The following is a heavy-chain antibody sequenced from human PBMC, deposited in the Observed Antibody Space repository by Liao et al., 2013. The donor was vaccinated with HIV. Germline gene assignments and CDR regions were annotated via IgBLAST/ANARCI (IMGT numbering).Heavy chain of an antibody. CDR3: ARHIAGSDHYYYFHMDV. V-gene: IGHV4-61*02. CDR1: GDSISSGSYY. CDR2: IYRSGST. J-gene: IGHJ6*03. Sequence: QVQLQESGPGLVKPSQTLSLTCTVSGDSISSGSYYWSWVRQPAGKGLEWIGRIYRSGSTNYNPSLKSRVTISVDTSKNLFSLKLSSVTAADTAVYYCARHIAGSDHYYYFHMDVWGNGTTVTVSS. D-gene: IGHD2-21*01.